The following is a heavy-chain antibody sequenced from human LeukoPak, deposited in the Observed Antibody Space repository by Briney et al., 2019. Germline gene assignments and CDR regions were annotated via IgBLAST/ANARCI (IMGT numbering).Heavy chain of an antibody. Sequence: GGSLRLSCAASGFTFSNAWMSWVRQAPGKGLEWVGRIKSKTDGGTTDYAAPVKGRFTISRDDSKNTLYLQMNSLKTEDIAVYYCTTGQNWNYVFGFDYWGQGTLVTVSS. CDR2: IKSKTDGGTT. CDR1: GFTFSNAW. CDR3: TTGQNWNYVFGFDY. D-gene: IGHD1-7*01. V-gene: IGHV3-15*01. J-gene: IGHJ4*02.